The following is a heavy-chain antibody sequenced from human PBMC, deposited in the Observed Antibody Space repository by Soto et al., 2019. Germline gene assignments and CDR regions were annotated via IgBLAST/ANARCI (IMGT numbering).Heavy chain of an antibody. CDR1: GFTFGSYS. CDR2: ISSSSSYI. J-gene: IGHJ6*03. CDR3: ARDHAVPSLAGTGYYYYYMDV. V-gene: IGHV3-21*01. Sequence: EVQLVESGGGLVKPGGSLRLSCAASGFTFGSYSMNWVRQAPGKGLEWVSSISSSSSYIYYADSVKGRFTISRDNAKNSLYLQMNSLRVEDTAVYYCARDHAVPSLAGTGYYYYYMDVWGKGTTVTVSS. D-gene: IGHD6-19*01.